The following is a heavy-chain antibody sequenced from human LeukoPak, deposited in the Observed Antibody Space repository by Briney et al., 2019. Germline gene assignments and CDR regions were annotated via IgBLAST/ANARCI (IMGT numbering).Heavy chain of an antibody. V-gene: IGHV1-2*02. CDR1: GYIFTDYY. Sequence: ASVKVSCKASGYIFTDYYMHRVRQAPGQGLEWMGWINPNSGVTNYAQKLQGRVTMTRDTSISTVYMELTRLRSDDTAVYYCARDGGFDYWGQGTLVTVSS. CDR2: INPNSGVT. D-gene: IGHD3-16*01. CDR3: ARDGGFDY. J-gene: IGHJ4*02.